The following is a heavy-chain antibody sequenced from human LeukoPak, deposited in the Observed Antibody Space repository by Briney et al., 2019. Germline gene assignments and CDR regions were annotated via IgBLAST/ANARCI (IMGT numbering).Heavy chain of an antibody. Sequence: SETLSLTCTVSGYSINSGYYWGWIRQPPGKGLEWIGSIWHTGSTYYNPSLKSRVTISVDASKNQFSLKLTSVTAADTAVYYCARITDLSVATDYWGQGTLVTVSS. CDR3: ARITDLSVATDY. J-gene: IGHJ4*02. V-gene: IGHV4-38-2*02. D-gene: IGHD6-19*01. CDR1: GYSINSGYY. CDR2: IWHTGST.